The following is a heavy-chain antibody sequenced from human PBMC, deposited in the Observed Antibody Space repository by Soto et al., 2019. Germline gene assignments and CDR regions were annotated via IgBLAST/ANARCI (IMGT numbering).Heavy chain of an antibody. CDR1: GFTFSSYA. Sequence: GGSLRLSCAASGFTFSSYAMTWVRQAPGKGLEWVSAVSGNQGSTYYADSVKARFTVSRDNSKNTLYLQINSLRAEDTAVYYCAKSIVVVPAAADAFDTWGQGTLVTVSS. D-gene: IGHD2-2*01. J-gene: IGHJ3*02. CDR2: VSGNQGST. CDR3: AKSIVVVPAAADAFDT. V-gene: IGHV3-23*01.